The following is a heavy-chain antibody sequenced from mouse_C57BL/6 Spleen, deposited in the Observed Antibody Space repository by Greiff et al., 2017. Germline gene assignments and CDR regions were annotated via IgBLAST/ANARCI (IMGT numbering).Heavy chain of an antibody. CDR3: ARDYYGSSPQAMDY. J-gene: IGHJ4*01. CDR2: INPGSGGT. Sequence: VQLQQSGAELVRPGTSVKVSCKASGYAFTNYLIEWVKQRPGQGLEWIGVINPGSGGTNYNETFKGKATLTADKSSSTAYMLLSSLTSEDSAVYFCARDYYGSSPQAMDYWGQGTSVTVSS. V-gene: IGHV1-54*01. CDR1: GYAFTNYL. D-gene: IGHD1-1*01.